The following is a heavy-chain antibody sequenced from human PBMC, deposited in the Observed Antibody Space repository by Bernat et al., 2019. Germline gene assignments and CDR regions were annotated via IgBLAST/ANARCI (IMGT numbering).Heavy chain of an antibody. J-gene: IGHJ6*02. Sequence: EVQLVESGGGLVQPGGSLRLSCAASGFTFSSYWMHWVRQAPGKGLVWVSRINSDGSSTSYADSVKGRFTISRDNAKNTLYLQMNSLRDEDTAVYYCARSDFSSSWTNYYYYGMDVWGQGTTVTVSS. D-gene: IGHD6-13*01. CDR2: INSDGSST. CDR3: ARSDFSSSWTNYYYYGMDV. V-gene: IGHV3-74*01. CDR1: GFTFSSYW.